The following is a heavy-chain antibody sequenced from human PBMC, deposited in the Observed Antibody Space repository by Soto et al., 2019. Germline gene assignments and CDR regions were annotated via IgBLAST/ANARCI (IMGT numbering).Heavy chain of an antibody. CDR1: GFSLSTTALG. J-gene: IGHJ4*02. CDR2: IYGDDEK. D-gene: IGHD3-16*01. CDR3: AYRLKGGGYFQY. V-gene: IGHV2-5*02. Sequence: QITLKESGPALVKPTQTLTLTCTFSGFSLSTTALGVGWIRQPPGEALEWVALIYGDDEKRYSPSLKSRITINKDTPKNLVVLTMANMAPVDTATYSCAYRLKGGGYFQYWGQGILVTVSS.